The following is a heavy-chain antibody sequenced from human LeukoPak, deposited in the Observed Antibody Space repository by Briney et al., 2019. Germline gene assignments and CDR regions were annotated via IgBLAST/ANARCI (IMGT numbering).Heavy chain of an antibody. Sequence: GGSLRLSCAASGFTFSDHYMSWIRQAPGKGLEWVAVISYDGSNKYYADSVKGRFTISRDNSKNTLYLQMNSLRAEDTAVYYCARDRGERGAFDYWGQGTLVTVSS. J-gene: IGHJ4*02. D-gene: IGHD3-10*01. CDR1: GFTFSDHY. CDR3: ARDRGERGAFDY. V-gene: IGHV3-30*03. CDR2: ISYDGSNK.